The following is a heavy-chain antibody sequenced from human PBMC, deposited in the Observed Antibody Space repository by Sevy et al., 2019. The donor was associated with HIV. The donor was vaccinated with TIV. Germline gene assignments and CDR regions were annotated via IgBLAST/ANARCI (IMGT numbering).Heavy chain of an antibody. CDR1: GGSISSGDYY. V-gene: IGHV4-30-4*01. Sequence: SETLSLTCTVSGGSISSGDYYWSWIRQPPGKGLEWIGYIYYSGSTYYNPSLKGRVTISVDTSKNQFSLKLSSVTAADTAVYYCAKRDRHYYGSGSYYYGMDVWGQGTTVTVSS. CDR2: IYYSGST. CDR3: AKRDRHYYGSGSYYYGMDV. D-gene: IGHD3-10*01. J-gene: IGHJ6*02.